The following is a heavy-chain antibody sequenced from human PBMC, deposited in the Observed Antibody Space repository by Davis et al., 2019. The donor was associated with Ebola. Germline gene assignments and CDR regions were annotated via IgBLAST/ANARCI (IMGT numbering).Heavy chain of an antibody. CDR3: ARRGRAIFGVVITHYGMDV. CDR2: IYYSGST. V-gene: IGHV4-39*01. CDR1: GGSISSSSYY. Sequence: SETLSLTCTVSGGSISSSSYYWGWIRQPPGKGLEWIGSIYYSGSTYYNPSLKSRVTISVDTSKNQFSLKLSSVTAADTAVYYCARRGRAIFGVVITHYGMDVWGKGTTVTVSS. D-gene: IGHD3-3*02. J-gene: IGHJ6*04.